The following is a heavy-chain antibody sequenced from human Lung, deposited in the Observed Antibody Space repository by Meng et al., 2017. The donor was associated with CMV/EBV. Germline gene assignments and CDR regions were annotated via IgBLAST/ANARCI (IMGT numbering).Heavy chain of an antibody. CDR1: GDTLTSYD. CDR2: MNPNSGNT. CDR3: ARGLWSGIKGWSDP. Sequence: ASXXVSXKASGDTLTSYDINWVRQATGQGLEWMGWMNPNSGNTGYAQKFQGRVTMTRNTSISTAYMELSSLRSEDTAVYYCARGLWSGIKGWSDPWGQGPLVTVSS. D-gene: IGHD3-3*01. V-gene: IGHV1-8*01. J-gene: IGHJ5*02.